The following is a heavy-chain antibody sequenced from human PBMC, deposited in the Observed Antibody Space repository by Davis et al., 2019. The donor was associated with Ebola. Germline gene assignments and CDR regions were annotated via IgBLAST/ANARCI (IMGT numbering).Heavy chain of an antibody. V-gene: IGHV4-59*08. CDR2: IYYSGST. CDR3: ARVMEITMVQGVTNWFDP. CDR1: GGSFSSYY. J-gene: IGHJ5*02. Sequence: MPSETLSLTCTVSGGSFSSYYWSWIRQPPGKGLEWIGYIYYSGSTNYNPSLKSRVTISVDTSKNQFSLKLSSVTAADTAVYYCARVMEITMVQGVTNWFDPWGQGTLVTVSS. D-gene: IGHD3-10*01.